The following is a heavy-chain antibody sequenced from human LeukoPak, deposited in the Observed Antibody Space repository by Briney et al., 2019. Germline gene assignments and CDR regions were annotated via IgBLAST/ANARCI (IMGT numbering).Heavy chain of an antibody. Sequence: GGSLRLSCAASGFTFSSYGMHWVRQAPGKGLEWVAVIWYDGSNKYYADSVKGRFTISRDNPKNTLYLQMNSLRAEDTAVYYCAKGPYYYDSSGYPYYMDVWGKGTTVTVSS. V-gene: IGHV3-33*06. D-gene: IGHD3-22*01. J-gene: IGHJ6*03. CDR2: IWYDGSNK. CDR3: AKGPYYYDSSGYPYYMDV. CDR1: GFTFSSYG.